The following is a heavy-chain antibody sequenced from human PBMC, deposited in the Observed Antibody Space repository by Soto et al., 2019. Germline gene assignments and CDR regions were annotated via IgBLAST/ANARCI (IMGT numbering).Heavy chain of an antibody. D-gene: IGHD6-19*01. J-gene: IGHJ4*02. CDR3: ARAIRLEAIDY. V-gene: IGHV3-74*01. Sequence: GGSLRLSCAASGFTFSSYWMHWVRQAPGKGLVWVSRINSDGSSTSYADSVKGRFTISRDNAKNTLYLQMNSLRAEDTAVYYCARAIRLEAIDYWGQGTLVTVSS. CDR2: INSDGSST. CDR1: GFTFSSYW.